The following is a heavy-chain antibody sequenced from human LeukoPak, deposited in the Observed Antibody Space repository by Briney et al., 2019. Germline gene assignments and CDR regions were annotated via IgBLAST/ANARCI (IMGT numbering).Heavy chain of an antibody. J-gene: IGHJ3*02. V-gene: IGHV4-39*01. CDR3: AGYCTSTSCYGGDAFDI. CDR1: GGSISSGSHY. D-gene: IGHD2-2*01. CDR2: IYYSGST. Sequence: SETLSLTCTVSGGSISSGSHYWGWIRQPPGKGLECIATIYYSGSTYYNPSLKSRVTISVDTSKNQFSLKLSSVTAADTAVYYCAGYCTSTSCYGGDAFDIWGQGTMVTVSS.